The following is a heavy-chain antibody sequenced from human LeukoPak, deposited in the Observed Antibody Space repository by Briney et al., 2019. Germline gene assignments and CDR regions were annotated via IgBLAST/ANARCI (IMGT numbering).Heavy chain of an antibody. CDR3: ARGTSGWYWLDP. J-gene: IGHJ5*02. CDR1: VYTLDSYG. CDR2: ISVYSGET. Sequence: GASVTVSFMASVYTLDSYGITWVRQAPGQGLEWMGWISVYSGETDSAQNVKGRVTMTTDTSTTTAYLELRGLTSDDTAVYYCARGTSGWYWLDPWGQGTLVIVSA. D-gene: IGHD6-19*01. V-gene: IGHV1-18*01.